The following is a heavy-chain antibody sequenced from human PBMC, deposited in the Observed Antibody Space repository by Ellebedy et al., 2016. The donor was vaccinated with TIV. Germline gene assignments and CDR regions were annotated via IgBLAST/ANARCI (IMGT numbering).Heavy chain of an antibody. CDR2: IQTGGDT. Sequence: GESLKISCAASGFTVSYTFMSWVRQAPGKGLEWVSVIQTGGDTYYADSVKGRFTISRDSSKNTLYLQMDSLRAEDTAVYYCARRISGTYGDDALDIWGQGTMVTASS. CDR1: GFTVSYTF. J-gene: IGHJ3*02. CDR3: ARRISGTYGDDALDI. V-gene: IGHV3-53*01. D-gene: IGHD1-20*01.